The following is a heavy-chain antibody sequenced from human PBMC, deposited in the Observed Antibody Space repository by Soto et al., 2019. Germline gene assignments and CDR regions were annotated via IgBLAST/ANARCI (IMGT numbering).Heavy chain of an antibody. CDR1: GYTFTGYY. V-gene: IGHV1-2*02. J-gene: IGHJ6*04. CDR3: ARRVSKDFWSGYPAYYFYGMDV. Sequence: AVKVSCRSSGYTFTGYYMHWVRQAPGQGLEWMGWIDPNSGGTNYAQKFQGRVTMTRDTSISTAYMELSRLRSDDTAVYYCARRVSKDFWSGYPAYYFYGMDVWGKGTTVTVSS. CDR2: IDPNSGGT. D-gene: IGHD3-3*01.